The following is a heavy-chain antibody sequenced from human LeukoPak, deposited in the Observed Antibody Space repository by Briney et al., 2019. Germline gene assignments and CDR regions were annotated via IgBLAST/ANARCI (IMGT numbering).Heavy chain of an antibody. D-gene: IGHD3-10*01. Sequence: GGSLRLSCAASGFTFDDYAMRWVRQAPGKGLEWVSGISWNSGSIGYADSVKGRFTISRDNAKNSLYLQMNSLRAEDTALYYCAKEPGPISLGAFDIWGQGTMVTVSS. CDR1: GFTFDDYA. CDR2: ISWNSGSI. V-gene: IGHV3-9*01. J-gene: IGHJ3*02. CDR3: AKEPGPISLGAFDI.